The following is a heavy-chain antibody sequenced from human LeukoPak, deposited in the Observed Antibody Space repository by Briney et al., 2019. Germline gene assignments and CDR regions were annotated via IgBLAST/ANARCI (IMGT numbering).Heavy chain of an antibody. V-gene: IGHV4-34*01. D-gene: IGHD2-8*01. Sequence: SETLSLTCAVYDGSFSGYYWSWIRQPPGKGLEWIGEINHSGSTNYNPSLKSRVTISLDTSKSQFSLKVRYVTAADTAVYYCARNGNYCIDVWGKGTTVTVSS. CDR1: DGSFSGYY. J-gene: IGHJ6*03. CDR3: ARNGNYCIDV. CDR2: INHSGST.